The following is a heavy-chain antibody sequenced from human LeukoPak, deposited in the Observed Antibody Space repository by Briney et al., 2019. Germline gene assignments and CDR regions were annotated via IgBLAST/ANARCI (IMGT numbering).Heavy chain of an antibody. Sequence: GGSLRLSCAASGFTFSSYWMHWVRQAPGKGLVWVSRINSDGNSTSYADSVKGRFTISRDNSKNTLYLQMNSLRAEDTAVYYCARVAAMATNWFDPWGQGTLVTVSS. V-gene: IGHV3-74*01. CDR2: INSDGNST. CDR1: GFTFSSYW. CDR3: ARVAAMATNWFDP. D-gene: IGHD5-18*01. J-gene: IGHJ5*02.